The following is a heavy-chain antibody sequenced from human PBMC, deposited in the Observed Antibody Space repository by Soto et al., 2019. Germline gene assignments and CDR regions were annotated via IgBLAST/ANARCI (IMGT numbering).Heavy chain of an antibody. J-gene: IGHJ4*02. CDR2: ISSSGSTI. D-gene: IGHD2-21*02. CDR1: GFTFSDYY. Sequence: PGGSXRLSCSASGFTFSDYYMSWIRQAPGKGLEWVSYISSSGSTIYYADSVKGRFTISRDNAKNSLYLQMNSLRAEATAVYYCARDETHCGGDCYVLLSLFSVVADYWGQGTLVTVAS. CDR3: ARDETHCGGDCYVLLSLFSVVADY. V-gene: IGHV3-11*01.